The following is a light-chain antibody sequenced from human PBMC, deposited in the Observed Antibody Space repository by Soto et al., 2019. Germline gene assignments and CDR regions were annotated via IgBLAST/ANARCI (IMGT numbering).Light chain of an antibody. V-gene: IGKV3-20*01. CDR2: GAS. J-gene: IGKJ5*01. Sequence: EIVFTQSPGTLSLSPGERATLSCRASQSFSSTYLAWYQQKPGQAPRLLIYGASSRETGIPDRFSGGGAGTEFSRTISRLDPEDFAVYYCQQYSSSTITFGQGTRLEIK. CDR1: QSFSSTY. CDR3: QQYSSSTIT.